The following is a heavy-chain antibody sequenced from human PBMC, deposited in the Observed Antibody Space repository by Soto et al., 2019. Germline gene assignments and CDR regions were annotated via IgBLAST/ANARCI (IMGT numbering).Heavy chain of an antibody. CDR2: IIPIFGTA. CDR3: ARHLAVLDGSGSYPDY. V-gene: IGHV1-69*06. J-gene: IGHJ4*02. D-gene: IGHD3-10*01. Sequence: SVKVSCKASGGTFSSYAISWVRQAPGQGLEWMGGIIPIFGTANYAQKFQGRVTITADKSTSTAYMELSSLRSEDTAVYYCARHLAVLDGSGSYPDYWGQGTLVTVS. CDR1: GGTFSSYA.